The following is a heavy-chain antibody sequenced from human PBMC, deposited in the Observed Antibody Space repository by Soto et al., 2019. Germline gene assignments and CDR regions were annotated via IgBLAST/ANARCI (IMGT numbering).Heavy chain of an antibody. V-gene: IGHV3-9*01. CDR1: GFTFDDYA. CDR3: AKDVVGATILDAFDI. Sequence: EVQLVESGGGLVQPGRSLRLSCAASGFTFDDYAMHWVRQAPGKGLEWVSGISWNSGSIGYADSVKGRFTISRDNAXXSLYLQMNSLRAEDTALYYCAKDVVGATILDAFDIWGQGTMVTVSS. J-gene: IGHJ3*02. CDR2: ISWNSGSI. D-gene: IGHD1-26*01.